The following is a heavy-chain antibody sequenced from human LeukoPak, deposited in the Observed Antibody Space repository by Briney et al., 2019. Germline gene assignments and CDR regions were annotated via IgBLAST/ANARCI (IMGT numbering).Heavy chain of an antibody. CDR3: ARDEYQLPGGGHYWFDP. Sequence: GGPLNLPFPPSDLTFSSYTRNGFPQPPGKGLDWSSSIISSSSYIYYADSVKGRFTISRDNAKNSLYLQMNSLRAEDTAVYYCARDEYQLPGGGHYWFDPWGQGTLVTVSS. J-gene: IGHJ5*02. CDR2: IISSSSYI. CDR1: DLTFSSYT. D-gene: IGHD2-2*01. V-gene: IGHV3-21*01.